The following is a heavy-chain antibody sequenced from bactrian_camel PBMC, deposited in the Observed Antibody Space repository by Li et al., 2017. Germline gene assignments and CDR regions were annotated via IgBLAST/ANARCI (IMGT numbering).Heavy chain of an antibody. V-gene: IGHV3S53*01. Sequence: QVQLVESGGGSVQAGGSLRVSCAASGFIYNTACMGWFRQGPGKEREEVAAIDFDGDTSYANSVKGRFTISRDNSKNYLYLQMNSLKPDDTALYYCAAGSKDTGWRPRGQGTQVTVS. CDR3: AAGSKDTGWRP. CDR1: GFIYNTAC. D-gene: IGHD5*01. J-gene: IGHJ4*01. CDR2: IDFDGDT.